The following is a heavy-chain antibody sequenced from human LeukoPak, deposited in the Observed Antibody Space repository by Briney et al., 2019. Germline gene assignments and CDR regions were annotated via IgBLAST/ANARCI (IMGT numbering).Heavy chain of an antibody. D-gene: IGHD2-2*01. CDR3: AKNGPTRDAFDI. CDR2: IIGIGRST. CDR1: GFTFSXXX. J-gene: IGHJ3*02. V-gene: IGHV3-23*01. Sequence: GFTFSXXXXIRVRKXXGKGXXWVSAIIGIGRSTYYADSVKGRFTISRDNSKNTLYLQMNSLRAEDTAVYYCAKNGPTRDAFDIWGQGTMVTVSS.